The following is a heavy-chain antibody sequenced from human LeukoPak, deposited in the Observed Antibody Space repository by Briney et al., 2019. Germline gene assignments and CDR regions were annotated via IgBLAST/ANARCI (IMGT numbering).Heavy chain of an antibody. CDR2: IYHSGST. J-gene: IGHJ6*02. CDR1: GGSISNSTW. D-gene: IGHD2-15*01. V-gene: IGHV4-4*02. Sequence: PSETLSLTCGVSGGSISNSTWWSWVRQPPGKGLEWIGEIYHSGSTSYNPSLKSRVTISVDKSKNQFSLKLNSVTAADTAVYYCATQGGYCSGGHCYSDYYYGMDVWGQGTTVTVSS. CDR3: ATQGGYCSGGHCYSDYYYGMDV.